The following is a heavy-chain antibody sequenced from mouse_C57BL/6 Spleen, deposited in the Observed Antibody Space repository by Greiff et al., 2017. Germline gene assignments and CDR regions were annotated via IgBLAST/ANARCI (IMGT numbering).Heavy chain of an antibody. CDR3: APDCYGSSPQGYLGV. CDR1: GYTFTGYW. V-gene: IGHV1-9*01. CDR2: ILPGSGST. D-gene: IGHD1-1*01. J-gene: IGHJ1*03. Sequence: QVQLQQSGAELMKPGASVKLSCKATGYTFTGYWIEWVKQRPGHGLEWIGAILPGSGSTNYNEKFKGKATFTADKSSNTAYMQLSSLTTEDSAFYYSAPDCYGSSPQGYLGVGGTGTTVSVST.